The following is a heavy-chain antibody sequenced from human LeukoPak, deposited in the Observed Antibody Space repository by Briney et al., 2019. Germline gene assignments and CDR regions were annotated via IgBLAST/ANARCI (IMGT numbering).Heavy chain of an antibody. CDR1: GFNFNIYS. V-gene: IGHV3-48*01. CDR3: ATSDGHLDN. Sequence: GGSLRLSCTASGFNFNIYSMNWVRRAPGRGLDWISYITGNSNTIYYADSVKGRFTISRDNAKNSLYLQMNNLRAEDTAVYYCATSDGHLDNWGQGTLVTVSS. CDR2: ITGNSNTI. J-gene: IGHJ4*02.